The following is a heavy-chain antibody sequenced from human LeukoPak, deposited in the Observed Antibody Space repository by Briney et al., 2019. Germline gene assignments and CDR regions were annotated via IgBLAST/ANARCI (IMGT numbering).Heavy chain of an antibody. CDR2: IISSSSYI. CDR1: GFTFSSYS. J-gene: IGHJ5*02. D-gene: IGHD6-13*01. CDR3: ARDHRLGSSSWYWFDP. V-gene: IGHV3-21*01. Sequence: PGGSLILSCAASGFTFSSYSMNWVRRAPGKGLEWVSSIISSSSYIYYADSVKGRFTISRDNAKNSLYLQMNSLRAEDTAVYYCARDHRLGSSSWYWFDPWGQGTLVTVSS.